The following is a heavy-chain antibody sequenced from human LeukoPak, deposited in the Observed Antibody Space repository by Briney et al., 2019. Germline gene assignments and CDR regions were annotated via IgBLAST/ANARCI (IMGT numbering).Heavy chain of an antibody. J-gene: IGHJ3*02. Sequence: SETLSLTCAVSGYSINSGYYWGWIRQPPGKGLEWIGSIYYSGTTYYNPSLKSRVTMSVVTSKNQFSVRLTSVTAADTAVYYCARDPTYYYDSSGSYHSFDIWGQGTMATVSS. CDR1: GYSINSGYY. CDR3: ARDPTYYYDSSGSYHSFDI. CDR2: IYYSGTT. V-gene: IGHV4-38-2*01. D-gene: IGHD3-22*01.